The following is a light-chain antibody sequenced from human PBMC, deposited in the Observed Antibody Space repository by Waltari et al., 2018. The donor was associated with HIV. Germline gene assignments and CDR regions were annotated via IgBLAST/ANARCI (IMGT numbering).Light chain of an antibody. CDR3: QQYNHWPTT. Sequence: EIVMTQSPATLSVSPGERATLSCRASQTVSTNFAWYQQKPGQAPRLLIYGASTRATGIPARFSGSGSGTEFTLTISSLQSEEFAVYYCQQYNHWPTTFGQGTKVEIK. J-gene: IGKJ1*01. CDR1: QTVSTN. CDR2: GAS. V-gene: IGKV3-15*01.